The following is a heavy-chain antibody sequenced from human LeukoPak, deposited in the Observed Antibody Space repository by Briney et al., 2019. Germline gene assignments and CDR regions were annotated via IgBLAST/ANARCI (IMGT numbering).Heavy chain of an antibody. CDR3: ATLPSRITMVRGGRGYFDY. D-gene: IGHD3-10*01. V-gene: IGHV3-23*01. CDR1: GFTFSSYA. Sequence: PGGSLRLSCAASGFTFSSYAMSWVRQAPGKGLEWVSAISGSGGSTYYADSVKGRFTISRDNSKNTLYLQMNSLRAEDTAVYYCATLPSRITMVRGGRGYFDYWGQGTLVTVSS. J-gene: IGHJ4*02. CDR2: ISGSGGST.